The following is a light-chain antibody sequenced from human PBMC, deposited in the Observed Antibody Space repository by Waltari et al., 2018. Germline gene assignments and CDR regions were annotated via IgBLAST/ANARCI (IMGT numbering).Light chain of an antibody. CDR2: DNN. Sequence: QSVLTPPPSVSGAPGQRVTISCTGSCATNGGYYVYWYQQLPAMVPNLLIYDNNTRPSGVADLFSGSKSGTSSSLTSTGLQTEDDADYYCQSYDSSLSAVLFGGGTRLTVL. CDR1: CATNGGYY. CDR3: QSYDSSLSAVL. J-gene: IGLJ2*01. V-gene: IGLV1-40*01.